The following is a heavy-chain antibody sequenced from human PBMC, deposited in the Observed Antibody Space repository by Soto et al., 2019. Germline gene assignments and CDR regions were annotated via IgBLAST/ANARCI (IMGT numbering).Heavy chain of an antibody. J-gene: IGHJ4*02. Sequence: SVKVSCKASGGTFISYAISWVRQAPGQGLEWMGGIIPIFGTANYAQKFQGRVTITADKSTSTAYMELSSLRSEDTAVYYCARESRDCSCTSCLSHHCYFDYWGQGTLVTVSS. CDR3: ARESRDCSCTSCLSHHCYFDY. CDR2: IIPIFGTA. V-gene: IGHV1-69*06. D-gene: IGHD2-2*01. CDR1: GGTFISYA.